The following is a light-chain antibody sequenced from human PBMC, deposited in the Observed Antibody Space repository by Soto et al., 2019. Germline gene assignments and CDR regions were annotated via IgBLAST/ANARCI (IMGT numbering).Light chain of an antibody. CDR3: QQYGSSPGT. CDR1: QSVNNNY. CDR2: GAS. J-gene: IGKJ1*01. Sequence: IVLTQSPGTLSLSPGERATLSCRASQSVNNNYLAWYQQKPGQAPRLLINGASSRATGIPDRFSGSGSGTDFTLTITRLEPEDFAVYYCQQYGSSPGTFGQGTKVEIK. V-gene: IGKV3-20*01.